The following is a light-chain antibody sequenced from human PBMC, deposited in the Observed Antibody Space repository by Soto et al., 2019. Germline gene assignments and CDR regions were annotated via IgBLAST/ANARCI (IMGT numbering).Light chain of an antibody. Sequence: DIQMTQSPSSLSASVGDRVTITCQAIKDISNYLDWYQQTAGKAPKLLIYDASTLAIGVPSRFSGSGSGTDCTFTITCLQLEDSATYYCQQYHNFPPMYAFSLGTMLLIK. J-gene: IGKJ2*01. CDR3: QQYHNFPPMYA. CDR1: KDISNY. V-gene: IGKV1-33*01. CDR2: DAS.